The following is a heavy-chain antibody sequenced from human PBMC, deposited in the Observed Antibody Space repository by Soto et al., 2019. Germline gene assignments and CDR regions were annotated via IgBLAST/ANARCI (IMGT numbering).Heavy chain of an antibody. CDR3: ASDWNRTQTVCYNVFDP. CDR2: IIPILGIA. V-gene: IGHV1-69*02. J-gene: IGHJ5*02. Sequence: SVKVSCKASGGTFSSYTISWVRQAPGQGLEWMGRIIPILGIANYAQKFQGRVTITADTSTSTAYMELSSLRSEDTAVYYCASDWNRTQTVCYNVFDPWGQGTPVTVSS. D-gene: IGHD2-8*01. CDR1: GGTFSSYT.